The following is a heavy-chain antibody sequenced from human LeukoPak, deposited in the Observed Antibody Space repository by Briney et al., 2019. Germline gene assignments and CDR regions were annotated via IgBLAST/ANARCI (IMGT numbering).Heavy chain of an antibody. Sequence: SVKVSSKASGFTFHTSAMQWVRQARGQRLEWIGWIVLGSGNTVYSHKFHDRVIITRDMSTSTVYMELDSLGSEDTAVYYCAAQRGASLHDFWSTRLFDPWGQGTLVTVSS. CDR1: GFTFHTSA. D-gene: IGHD3-3*01. CDR2: IVLGSGNT. CDR3: AAQRGASLHDFWSTRLFDP. J-gene: IGHJ5*02. V-gene: IGHV1-58*02.